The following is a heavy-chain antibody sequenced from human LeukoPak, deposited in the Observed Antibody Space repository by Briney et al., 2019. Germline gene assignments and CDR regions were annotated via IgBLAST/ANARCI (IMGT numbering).Heavy chain of an antibody. CDR2: FDPEDGET. J-gene: IGHJ6*02. Sequence: GASVKVSCKVSRYTLTELSMHWVRQAPGKGLEWMGGFDPEDGETIYAQKFQGRVTMTEDTSTDTAYMELSSLRSEDTAVYYCATIAAAGGYYYYGMDVWGQGTTVTVSS. CDR1: RYTLTELS. V-gene: IGHV1-24*01. CDR3: ATIAAAGGYYYYGMDV. D-gene: IGHD6-13*01.